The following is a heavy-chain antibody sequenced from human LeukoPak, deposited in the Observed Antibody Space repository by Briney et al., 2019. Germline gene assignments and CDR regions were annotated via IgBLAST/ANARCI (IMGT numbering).Heavy chain of an antibody. D-gene: IGHD1-26*01. Sequence: PGGSLRLSCLTSGFTLSTNAMSWVRQAPGKGLEWISSISGSGASTYYADSVKGRFTISRDDSRSTLYLQMNSLRGDDTAVYYCAKDVGKWESLHFFDYWGQGTLVTVSS. J-gene: IGHJ4*02. CDR3: AKDVGKWESLHFFDY. CDR1: GFTLSTNA. V-gene: IGHV3-23*01. CDR2: ISGSGAST.